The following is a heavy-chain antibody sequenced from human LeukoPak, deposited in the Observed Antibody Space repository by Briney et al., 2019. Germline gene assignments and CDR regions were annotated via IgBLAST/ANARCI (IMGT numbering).Heavy chain of an antibody. J-gene: IGHJ4*02. V-gene: IGHV3-7*05. D-gene: IGHD3-16*01. CDR2: IKQDGSEK. CDR3: ALIRDFDY. Sequence: GGSLRLSCAASGFTLSRYWMTWVRQTPGKGLEWVANIKQDGSEKNYVDSVKGRFTISRDNAKNSLYLQMNSLRAEDTAVYYCALIRDFDYWGQGTLVTVSS. CDR1: GFTLSRYW.